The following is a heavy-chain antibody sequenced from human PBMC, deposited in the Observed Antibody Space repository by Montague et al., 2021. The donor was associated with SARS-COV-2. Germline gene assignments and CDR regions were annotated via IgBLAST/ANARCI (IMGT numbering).Heavy chain of an antibody. Sequence: SKTLSLTCTASGGSIISYYWSWIRQYPGKRLEWIGYIYSTGSSDYNPSLESRVTISVDTSKNQFSLKLSSVTAADTAVYYCARGFDYWGQGTLVTVSS. CDR1: GGSIISYY. J-gene: IGHJ4*02. CDR2: IYSTGSS. CDR3: ARGFDY. V-gene: IGHV4-59*13.